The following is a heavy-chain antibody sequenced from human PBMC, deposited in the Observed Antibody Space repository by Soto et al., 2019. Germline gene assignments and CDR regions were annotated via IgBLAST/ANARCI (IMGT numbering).Heavy chain of an antibody. Sequence: GGSLRLSCAASGFTFSSYWMHWVRQAPGKGLVWVSRINSDGSSTSYADSVKGRFTISRDNAKNTLYLQMNSLRAEDTAVYYCARGTGYCSSTSCYYYYMDVRGKGTTVTVSS. D-gene: IGHD2-2*03. CDR3: ARGTGYCSSTSCYYYYMDV. CDR2: INSDGSST. CDR1: GFTFSSYW. V-gene: IGHV3-74*01. J-gene: IGHJ6*03.